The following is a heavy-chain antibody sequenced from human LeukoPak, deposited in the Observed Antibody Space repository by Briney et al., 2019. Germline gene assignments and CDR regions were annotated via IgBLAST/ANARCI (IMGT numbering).Heavy chain of an antibody. CDR3: ARYLGTGTPFDY. CDR2: TGFSDT. Sequence: GESLKISCKGSGSRFSNYWIGWVRQMPGKGLEWMGVTGFSDTRYSPSFQGQVSMSVDRSINTAYLQWGSLKASDTAVYYCARYLGTGTPFDYWGQGTLVTVSS. V-gene: IGHV5-51*01. CDR1: GSRFSNYW. D-gene: IGHD3-16*01. J-gene: IGHJ4*02.